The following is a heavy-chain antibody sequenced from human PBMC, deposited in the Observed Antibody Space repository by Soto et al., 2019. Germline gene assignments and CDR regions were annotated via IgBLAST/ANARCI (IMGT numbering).Heavy chain of an antibody. CDR3: ATVPPRIVVVLAEFPT. CDR1: GTSISSTYW. J-gene: IGHJ4*02. D-gene: IGHD2-21*01. CDR2: IYHNGIT. Sequence: QVELKQSGPGLVRPSGTLSLTCRVSGTSISSTYWWTWVRQSPGKGLEWIGEIYHNGITKYNPSLKSRFSLSVDKSHNQFSLKLTSVTAADTAVYYCATVPPRIVVVLAEFPTWGQGTLVTVSS. V-gene: IGHV4-4*02.